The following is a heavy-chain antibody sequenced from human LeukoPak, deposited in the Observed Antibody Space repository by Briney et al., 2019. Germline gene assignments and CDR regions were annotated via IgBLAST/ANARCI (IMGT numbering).Heavy chain of an antibody. D-gene: IGHD4-17*01. CDR3: ARWRGDYLNYYYYYMDV. CDR1: GYSFTSYW. CDR2: IYPGDSDT. V-gene: IGHV5-51*01. Sequence: GESLKISCKGSGYSFTSYWIGWVRQLPGKGLEWMGIIYPGDSDTRYSPSFQGQVTISADKSISTAYLQWSSLKASDTAMYYCARWRGDYLNYYYYYMDVWGKGTTVTVSS. J-gene: IGHJ6*03.